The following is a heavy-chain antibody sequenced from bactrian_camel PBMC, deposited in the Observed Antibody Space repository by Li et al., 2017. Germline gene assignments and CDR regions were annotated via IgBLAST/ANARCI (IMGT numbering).Heavy chain of an antibody. CDR1: GFTYSANC. V-gene: IGHV3S31*01. CDR2: TIFVDGTA. D-gene: IGHD7*01. J-gene: IGHJ6*01. Sequence: DVQLVESGGGSVQAGGSLRLSCIATGFTYSANCMGWFRQAPGTERAWVATIFVDGTANYAESVKGRFTISRDDANNALYLQMSSLKPEDTAMYYCATDGGLVELVSCTSVDFEYGYWGQVTQVTVS. CDR3: ATDGGLVELVSCTSVDFEYGY.